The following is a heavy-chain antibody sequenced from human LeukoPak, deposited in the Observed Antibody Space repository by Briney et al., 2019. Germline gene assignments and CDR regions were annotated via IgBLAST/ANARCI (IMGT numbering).Heavy chain of an antibody. J-gene: IGHJ4*02. CDR3: ARLSTAVAAGDY. CDR2: IKQDGSEK. D-gene: IGHD6-19*01. CDR1: GFTFSSYS. V-gene: IGHV3-7*01. Sequence: GGSLRLSCAASGFTFSSYSMNWVRQAPGKGLEWVANIKQDGSEKYYVDSVKGRFTISRDNAKNSLYLQMNSLRAEDTAVYYCARLSTAVAAGDYWGQGTLVTVSS.